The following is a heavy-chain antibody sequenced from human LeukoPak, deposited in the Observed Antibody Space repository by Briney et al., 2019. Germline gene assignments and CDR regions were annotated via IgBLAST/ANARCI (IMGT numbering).Heavy chain of an antibody. J-gene: IGHJ4*02. Sequence: SETLSLTCTVSGGSISSYYWSWIRQPPGKGLEWIGYIYYSGSTNYNPSLKSRVTISVDTSKNQFSLKLSSVTAADTAVYYCARTPPGRFLEWLLDYWGQGTLVTVPS. CDR1: GGSISSYY. CDR2: IYYSGST. V-gene: IGHV4-59*01. D-gene: IGHD3-3*01. CDR3: ARTPPGRFLEWLLDY.